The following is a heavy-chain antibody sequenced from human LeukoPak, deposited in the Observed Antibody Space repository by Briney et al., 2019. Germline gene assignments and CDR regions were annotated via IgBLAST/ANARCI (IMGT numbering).Heavy chain of an antibody. V-gene: IGHV3-74*01. CDR1: GFTFSSYW. CDR3: ARGNYYDSSGYSDAFDI. CDR2: INSDGSST. Sequence: PGGSLRLSCAASGFTFSSYWMHWVRQAPGKGLVWVSRINSDGSSTSYADSVKGRFTISRDNAKNTLYLQMNSLRAEDTAVYYCARGNYYDSSGYSDAFDIWGQGTMVTVSS. J-gene: IGHJ3*02. D-gene: IGHD3-22*01.